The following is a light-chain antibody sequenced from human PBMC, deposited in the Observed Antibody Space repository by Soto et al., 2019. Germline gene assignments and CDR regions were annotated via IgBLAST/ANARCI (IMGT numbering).Light chain of an antibody. J-gene: IGKJ2*01. CDR2: EAT. CDR1: QSITTW. Sequence: DIQMTQSPSTLSASVGDRVTITCRASQSITTWLAWYQQKPGKAPKLLIYEATNLQSGVPARFSGSGSGTEFTLTISSLQPDDFGTYYCQRYNDYPYVFGQGTKLDMK. CDR3: QRYNDYPYV. V-gene: IGKV1-5*03.